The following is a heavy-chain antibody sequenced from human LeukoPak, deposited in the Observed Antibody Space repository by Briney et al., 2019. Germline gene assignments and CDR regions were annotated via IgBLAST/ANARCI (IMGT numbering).Heavy chain of an antibody. CDR1: SYTFTSYG. CDR3: ARVHTRAPTYDFWSGSRYGLDV. CDR2: ISADNGNT. J-gene: IGHJ6*02. D-gene: IGHD3-3*01. V-gene: IGHV1-18*01. Sequence: ASVKVSCKGSSYTFTSYGINWVRQAPGQGLEWMGCISADNGNTNYAQKLQGRVTVTTDTSRSTAYMELRSLRSDDTAVYYCARVHTRAPTYDFWSGSRYGLDVWGQGTTVTVSS.